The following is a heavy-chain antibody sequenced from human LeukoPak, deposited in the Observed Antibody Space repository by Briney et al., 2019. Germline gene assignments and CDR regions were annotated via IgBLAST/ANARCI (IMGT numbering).Heavy chain of an antibody. CDR2: ISGSDGTT. CDR1: GFTSSSYV. D-gene: IGHD2-2*01. V-gene: IGHV3-23*01. J-gene: IGHJ5*02. Sequence: GGSLRLSCAGSGFTSSSYVMNWVRQAPGKGLEWVSSISGSDGTTYYADSVKGRFTISRDNSKNTLYLQMNSLRAEDTAVYYCLLGYCSSTSCSLFDPWGQGTLVTVSS. CDR3: LLGYCSSTSCSLFDP.